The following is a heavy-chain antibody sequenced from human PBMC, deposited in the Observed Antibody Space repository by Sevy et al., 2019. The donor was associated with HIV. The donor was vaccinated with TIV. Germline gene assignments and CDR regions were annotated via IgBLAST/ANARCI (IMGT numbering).Heavy chain of an antibody. CDR1: GYTLTELS. J-gene: IGHJ4*02. D-gene: IGHD5-12*01. Sequence: ASVKVSCKVSGYTLTELSMHWVRQAPGKGLEWMGGFDPEYGETIYAQKFQGRVTMTEDTSTDTAYMELSSLRSEDTAVYYCATDGYSGYHGYFDYWGQGTLVTVSS. CDR2: FDPEYGET. V-gene: IGHV1-24*01. CDR3: ATDGYSGYHGYFDY.